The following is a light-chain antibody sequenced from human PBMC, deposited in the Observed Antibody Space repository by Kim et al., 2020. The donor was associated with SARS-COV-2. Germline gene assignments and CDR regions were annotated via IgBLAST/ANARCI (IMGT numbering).Light chain of an antibody. CDR2: DVS. Sequence: GQSITITCTGTSSDVGGYNYVSWYQQHPGKAPKFIIYDVSKRPSGVSNRFSGSKSGNTASLTTSGLQAEDEADYYCSSYTSSSTYVFGTGTKVTVL. V-gene: IGLV2-14*04. CDR1: SSDVGGYNY. J-gene: IGLJ1*01. CDR3: SSYTSSSTYV.